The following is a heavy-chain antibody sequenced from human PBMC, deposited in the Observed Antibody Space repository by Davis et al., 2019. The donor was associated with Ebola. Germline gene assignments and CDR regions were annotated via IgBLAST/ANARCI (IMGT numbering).Heavy chain of an antibody. J-gene: IGHJ5*02. CDR3: ARDSIVGATTSNWFDP. Sequence: GGSLRLSCAASGFTFSSYGMHWVRQAPGKGLEYVSAISSNGGSTYYANSVKGRFTISRDNSKNTLYLQMGSLRAEDMAVYYCARDSIVGATTSNWFDPWGQGTLVTVSS. V-gene: IGHV3-64*01. D-gene: IGHD1-26*01. CDR2: ISSNGGST. CDR1: GFTFSSYG.